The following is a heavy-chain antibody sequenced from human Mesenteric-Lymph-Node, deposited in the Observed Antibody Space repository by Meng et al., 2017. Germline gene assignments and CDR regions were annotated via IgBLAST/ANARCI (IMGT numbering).Heavy chain of an antibody. J-gene: IGHJ3*02. CDR2: ISSNGREA. CDR1: GFTFSSYV. CDR3: ASLVTRTSRDDFDI. V-gene: IGHV3-64*01. Sequence: GGSLRLSCEASGFTFSSYVMHWVRQAPGKGLEYVSVISSNGREAYYANSVKGRFTISRDNSKNTLYLQMGSLSAEDMAVYYCASLVTRTSRDDFDIWGQGTMVTVSS. D-gene: IGHD2-2*01.